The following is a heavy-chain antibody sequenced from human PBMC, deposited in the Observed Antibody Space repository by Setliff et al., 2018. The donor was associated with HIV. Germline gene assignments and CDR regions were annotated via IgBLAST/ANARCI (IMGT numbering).Heavy chain of an antibody. D-gene: IGHD3-10*01. CDR1: GDSIGDYY. CDR2: VYASAYS. V-gene: IGHV4-4*07. Sequence: PEETLSLTCTVSGDSIGDYYWNWIRQPAGKGLEWIGRVYASAYSTYNPSLKSRVTMSVDTSQNQFSLKLRSVNAADTAVYYCARDWVTRSNYYGSGSPWYFDFWGRGILVTVAS. CDR3: ARDWVTRSNYYGSGSPWYFDF. J-gene: IGHJ2*01.